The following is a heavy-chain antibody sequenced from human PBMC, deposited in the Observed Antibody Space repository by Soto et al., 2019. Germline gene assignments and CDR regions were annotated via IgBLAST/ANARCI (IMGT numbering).Heavy chain of an antibody. D-gene: IGHD3-22*01. Sequence: GASVEVSCKASGYTFTGYYMHWVRQAPGQGLEWMGWINPNSGGTNYAQKFQGWVTMTRDTSISTAYMELSRLRSDGTAVYYCARGDYYDSSGPNYYYGMDVWGQGTTVTVSS. CDR3: ARGDYYDSSGPNYYYGMDV. J-gene: IGHJ6*02. CDR1: GYTFTGYY. V-gene: IGHV1-2*04. CDR2: INPNSGGT.